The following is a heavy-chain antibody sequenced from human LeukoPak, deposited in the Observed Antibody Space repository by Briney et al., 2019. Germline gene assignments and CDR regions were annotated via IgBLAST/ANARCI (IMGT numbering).Heavy chain of an antibody. CDR2: ISYDGSNK. V-gene: IGHV3-30-3*01. CDR1: GFTFSSYA. Sequence: GGSLRLSCAASGFTFSSYAMHWVRQAPGKGLEWVAVISYDGSNKYYADSVKGRFTISRDNSKNTLYLQMYSLRAEDTAVYYCARDKGGNTDAFDIWGQGTMVTVSS. CDR3: ARDKGGNTDAFDI. D-gene: IGHD4-23*01. J-gene: IGHJ3*02.